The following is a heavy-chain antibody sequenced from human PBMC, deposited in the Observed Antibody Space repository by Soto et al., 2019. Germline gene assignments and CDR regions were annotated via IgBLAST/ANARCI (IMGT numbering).Heavy chain of an antibody. J-gene: IGHJ4*02. CDR1: GFTFSNAW. CDR2: IKSKTDGETT. D-gene: IGHD1-1*01. Sequence: GGSLRLSCAASGFTFSNAWMIWVRQAPGKGLEWVGRIKSKTDGETTDYGEPVKGRFTVSRDDSKNTLYLQMNSLKTEDAAVYYCTTSATSGTTYGVYWGQGTLVTVSS. CDR3: TTSATSGTTYGVY. V-gene: IGHV3-15*07.